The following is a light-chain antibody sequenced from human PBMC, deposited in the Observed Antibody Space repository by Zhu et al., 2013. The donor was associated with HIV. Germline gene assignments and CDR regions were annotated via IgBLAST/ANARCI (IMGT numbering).Light chain of an antibody. CDR3: SSYTNTSTLVI. CDR1: SSDVGAHDY. Sequence: QSALTQPASVSGSPGQSITISCTGTSSDVGAHDYVSWYQQHPGKAPQLIIYDVSNRPSGVSNRFSGSKSGNTASLTISGLQAEDEADYYCSSYTNTSTLVIFGGGTKLTVL. V-gene: IGLV2-14*03. J-gene: IGLJ2*01. CDR2: DVS.